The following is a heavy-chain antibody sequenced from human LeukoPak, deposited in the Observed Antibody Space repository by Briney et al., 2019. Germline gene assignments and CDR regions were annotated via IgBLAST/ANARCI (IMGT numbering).Heavy chain of an antibody. CDR2: TNNDGSST. CDR1: GFTFSKYW. D-gene: IGHD5-24*01. CDR3: ARASDPWLQLT. V-gene: IGHV3-74*01. Sequence: GGSLRLSCAASGFTFSKYWMHWVRQAPGKGLVWVSRTNNDGSSTSYADSVKGRFTISRDNAQTSLYLQMNSLRAEDTAVYYCARASDPWLQLTWGQGTLVTVSS. J-gene: IGHJ5*02.